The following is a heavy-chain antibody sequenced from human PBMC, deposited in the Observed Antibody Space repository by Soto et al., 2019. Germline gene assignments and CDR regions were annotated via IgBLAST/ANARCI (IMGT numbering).Heavy chain of an antibody. CDR2: INPRNGAT. J-gene: IGHJ4*02. Sequence: ASVKVSCKASGYTFTGNYMHWVRQAPGQGLEWMGWINPRNGATKYAQNFQGRVTMTRDTSTSTVYMELSSLRSEDTAVYYCARIPHAIYGGIDYFDYWGQGTLVTVSS. D-gene: IGHD1-26*01. CDR3: ARIPHAIYGGIDYFDY. CDR1: GYTFTGNY. V-gene: IGHV1-2*02.